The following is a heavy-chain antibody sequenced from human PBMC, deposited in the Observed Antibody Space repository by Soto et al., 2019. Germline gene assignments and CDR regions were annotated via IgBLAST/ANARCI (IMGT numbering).Heavy chain of an antibody. J-gene: IGHJ4*02. D-gene: IGHD1-26*01. CDR1: GYTFTSYY. CDR3: ARDTVRWELLGPHFDY. CDR2: INPSGGST. V-gene: IGHV1-46*01. Sequence: QVQLVQSGAEVKKPGASVKVSCKASGYTFTSYYMHWVRQAPGQGLEWMGIINPSGGSTSYAQKFQGRVTMTRDTSTSTVYMELSSLRSEDTAVYYCARDTVRWELLGPHFDYWRQGTLVTVSS.